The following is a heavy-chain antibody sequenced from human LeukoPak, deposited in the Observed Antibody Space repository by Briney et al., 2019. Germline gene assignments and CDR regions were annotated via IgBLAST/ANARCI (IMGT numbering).Heavy chain of an antibody. CDR2: IKQDGSEK. D-gene: IGHD3-22*01. V-gene: IGHV3-7*01. CDR1: GFTFSSFW. J-gene: IGHJ4*02. Sequence: PGGSLRLSCAASGFTFSSFWMSWVRQAPGEGLERVANIKQDGSEKYYVDSVKGRFTISRDNAKNSLYLQMNSLRAEDTAVYYCARDSRYYYDSSGYHSGYWGQGTLVTVSS. CDR3: ARDSRYYYDSSGYHSGY.